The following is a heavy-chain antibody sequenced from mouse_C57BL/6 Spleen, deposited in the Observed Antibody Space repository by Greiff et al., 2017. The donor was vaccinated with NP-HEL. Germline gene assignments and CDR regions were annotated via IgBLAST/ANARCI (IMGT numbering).Heavy chain of an antibody. CDR1: GYTFTDYY. CDR3: ARSDLITTDAWFAY. D-gene: IGHD1-1*01. CDR2: INPYNGGT. J-gene: IGHJ3*01. Sequence: EVQLQQSGPVLVKPGASVKMSCTASGYTFTDYYMNWVKQSHGKSLEWIGVINPYNGGTSYNQKFKGKAKLTVDKSSSTAYMELNSLTSEDSAVYYCARSDLITTDAWFAYWGQGTLVTVSA. V-gene: IGHV1-19*01.